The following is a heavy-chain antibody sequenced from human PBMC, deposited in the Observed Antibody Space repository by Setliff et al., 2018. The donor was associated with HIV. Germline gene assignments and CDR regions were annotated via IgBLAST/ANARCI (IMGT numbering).Heavy chain of an antibody. J-gene: IGHJ4*02. Sequence: TLSLTCTVSGGSISSGSYYWSWIRQPPGKGLEWIGSIYYSGSTYYNPSLKSRVTISVDTSKNQFSLKLSSVTAADTAVYYCARVGSDSSGYGFDYWGQGTLVTVSS. V-gene: IGHV4-39*01. D-gene: IGHD3-22*01. CDR2: IYYSGST. CDR1: GGSISSGSYY. CDR3: ARVGSDSSGYGFDY.